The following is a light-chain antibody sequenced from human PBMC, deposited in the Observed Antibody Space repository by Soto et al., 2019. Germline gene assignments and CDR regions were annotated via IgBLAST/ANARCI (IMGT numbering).Light chain of an antibody. CDR2: GAS. Sequence: DIQMTQSPSTLSASVGDRVTITCRASQSISTWLTWYQQKPGKAPKALIYGASSLESGVPSRFSGSGSGTEFTFTITSLQPGDSATYYCQHYSTYPWTFGQGTKVDIK. V-gene: IGKV1-5*01. CDR3: QHYSTYPWT. J-gene: IGKJ1*01. CDR1: QSISTW.